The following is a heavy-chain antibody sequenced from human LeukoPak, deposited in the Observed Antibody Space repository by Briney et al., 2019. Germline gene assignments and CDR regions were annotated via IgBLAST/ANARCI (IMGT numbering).Heavy chain of an antibody. V-gene: IGHV4-34*01. CDR3: ARFYKYSSSMGRNYYYYYMDV. J-gene: IGHJ6*03. Sequence: SETLSLTCAVYGGSFSGYYWSWIRQPPGKGLEWIGEINHSGSTNYNLSLKSRVTISVVASRNQFSLKLSSVTAADTAVYYCARFYKYSSSMGRNYYYYYMDVWGKGTTVTVSS. CDR2: INHSGST. D-gene: IGHD6-6*01. CDR1: GGSFSGYY.